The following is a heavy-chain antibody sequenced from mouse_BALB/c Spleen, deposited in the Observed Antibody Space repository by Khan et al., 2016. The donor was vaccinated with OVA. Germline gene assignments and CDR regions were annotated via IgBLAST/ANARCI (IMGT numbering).Heavy chain of an antibody. J-gene: IGHJ2*01. CDR1: GYTFTSYW. CDR2: TNPTNGRT. D-gene: IGHD2-5*01. V-gene: IGHV1S81*02. CDR3: ARNKKIVTTYFDY. Sequence: QVQLQQSGAELVKAGASVKMSCKASGYTFTSYWMHWVKQRLGQGLEWFAETNPTNGRTYYNEKFKSKATLTVDKSSSPAYMLLSGPTFEDSAVYDCARNKKIVTTYFDYWGQGTTLTVSS.